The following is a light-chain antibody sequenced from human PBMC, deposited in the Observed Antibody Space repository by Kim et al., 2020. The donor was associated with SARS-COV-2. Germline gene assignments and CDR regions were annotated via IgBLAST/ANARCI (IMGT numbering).Light chain of an antibody. Sequence: ELTQPPSASGTPGQRVTISCSGSSSNIGSNYVYWYQQLPGTAPKLLIYRNNQRPSGVPDRFSGSKSGTSASLAISGLRSEDEADYYCAAWDDSLSGVVFGGGTQRTVL. J-gene: IGLJ2*01. CDR1: SSNIGSNY. V-gene: IGLV1-47*01. CDR2: RNN. CDR3: AAWDDSLSGVV.